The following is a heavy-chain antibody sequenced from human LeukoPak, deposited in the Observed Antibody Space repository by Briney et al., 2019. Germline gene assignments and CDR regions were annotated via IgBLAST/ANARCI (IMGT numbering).Heavy chain of an antibody. CDR1: GFTFSDYN. CDR2: ISGDRGTI. Sequence: PGGSLRLSCAASGFTFSDYNMNWVRQAPGKGLEWVTYISGDRGTIYYADSAKGRFTISRDNAKNSLFLQMNSLRDEDTAVYYCASRGVCTSTSCSTFDYWGQGTLVAVSS. J-gene: IGHJ4*02. D-gene: IGHD2-2*01. CDR3: ASRGVCTSTSCSTFDY. V-gene: IGHV3-48*02.